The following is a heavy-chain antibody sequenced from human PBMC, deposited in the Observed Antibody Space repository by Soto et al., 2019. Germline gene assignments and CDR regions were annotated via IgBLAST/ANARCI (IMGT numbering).Heavy chain of an antibody. CDR3: ARGGQDFWSGPFDY. CDR1: GGSISDYF. J-gene: IGHJ4*02. Sequence: SETLSLTCTVSGGSISDYFCNWIRQPAGKGLEWIGRIDNSGSTNYNPSLKSRITMSADTSRNQFSLKLNSVTAADTAVYYCARGGQDFWSGPFDYWGQGALVTVSS. D-gene: IGHD3-3*01. CDR2: IDNSGST. V-gene: IGHV4-4*07.